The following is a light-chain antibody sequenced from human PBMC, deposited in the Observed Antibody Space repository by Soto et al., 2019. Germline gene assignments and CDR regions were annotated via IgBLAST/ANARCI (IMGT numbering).Light chain of an antibody. Sequence: QSVLTQPPSASGSPGQSVTISCSGTSSDVGAYNYVSWYQQHPGKAPRLLIYEVSQRPSGVPDRFSGSKSANTASLNVSGLQPEDEADYYCSSYAGTNNLLYVFGTGTKVTGL. CDR1: SSDVGAYNY. J-gene: IGLJ1*01. CDR3: SSYAGTNNLLYV. V-gene: IGLV2-8*01. CDR2: EVS.